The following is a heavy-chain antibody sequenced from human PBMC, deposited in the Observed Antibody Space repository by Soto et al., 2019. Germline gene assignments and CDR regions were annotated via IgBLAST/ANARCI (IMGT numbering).Heavy chain of an antibody. Sequence: EVQLVESGGGLVQPGGSLRLSCAASGFTFSDYWMAWARQAPGKGLFWVSRINSDGSIAHYAESVKGRFTISRDNAKNTLWLQVNSLRDEDTAVYYCGRERWGLLDIWGQGAMVTVSS. CDR1: GFTFSDYW. J-gene: IGHJ3*02. D-gene: IGHD7-27*01. CDR3: GRERWGLLDI. V-gene: IGHV3-74*01. CDR2: INSDGSIA.